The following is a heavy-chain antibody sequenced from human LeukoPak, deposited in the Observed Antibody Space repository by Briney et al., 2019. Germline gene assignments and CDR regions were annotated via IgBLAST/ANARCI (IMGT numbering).Heavy chain of an antibody. CDR2: INAGNGNT. V-gene: IGHV1-3*01. Sequence: ASVKVSCKASGYTFISYAMHWVRQAPGQRLEWMGWINAGNGNTKYLQKFQGRVTMTRNTSISTAYMELSSLRSEDTAVYYCARSITMVRGVIKGIGYWGQGTLVTVSS. CDR3: ARSITMVRGVIKGIGY. D-gene: IGHD3-10*01. CDR1: GYTFISYA. J-gene: IGHJ4*02.